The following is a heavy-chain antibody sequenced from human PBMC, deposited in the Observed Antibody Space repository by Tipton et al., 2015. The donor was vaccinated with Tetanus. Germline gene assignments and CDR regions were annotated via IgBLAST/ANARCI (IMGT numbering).Heavy chain of an antibody. V-gene: IGHV4-59*01. J-gene: IGHJ4*02. D-gene: IGHD5-18*01. Sequence: TLSLTCSVSGGSINPYYWSWIRQAPGKGLERIGYFHFTGSTNVNPSLQSRVTISGDTSKNQFSLTMKSVTAADTAVYYCARDVWKYTYGYGYFDLWGQGALVIVSS. CDR3: ARDVWKYTYGYGYFDL. CDR1: GGSINPYY. CDR2: FHFTGST.